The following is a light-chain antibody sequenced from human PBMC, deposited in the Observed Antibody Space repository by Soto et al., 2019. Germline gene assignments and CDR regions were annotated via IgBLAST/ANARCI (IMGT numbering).Light chain of an antibody. CDR1: QDIRNG. CDR3: IKHCRYHRT. CDR2: AAS. J-gene: IGKJ1*01. V-gene: IGKV1-17*01. Sequence: DIQMTQSPSSLAASVGDRVTITCRASQDIRNGLSWYQQKPGQAPKRLIYAASALQSGVPSRFSGDAPGTEFTLTITSLPTEDFSTNSCIKHCRYHRTLG.